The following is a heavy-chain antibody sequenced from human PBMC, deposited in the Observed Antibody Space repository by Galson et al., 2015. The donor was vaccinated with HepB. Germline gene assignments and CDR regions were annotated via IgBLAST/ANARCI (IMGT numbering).Heavy chain of an antibody. D-gene: IGHD3-10*01. V-gene: IGHV3-48*02. CDR3: ARDAQLWFGEAIFDY. CDR1: GFTVSSYS. J-gene: IGHJ4*02. Sequence: SLRLSCAASGFTVSSYSMNWVRQAPGKGLEWVSYISSSSSTIYYADSVKGRFTISRDNAKNSLYLQMNSLRDEDTAVYYCARDAQLWFGEAIFDYWGQGTLVTVSP. CDR2: ISSSSSTI.